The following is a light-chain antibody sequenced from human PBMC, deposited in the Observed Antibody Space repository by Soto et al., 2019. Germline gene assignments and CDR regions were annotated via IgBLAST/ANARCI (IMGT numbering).Light chain of an antibody. CDR1: QSIDTS. V-gene: IGKV1-39*01. CDR2: AAS. J-gene: IGKJ2*01. CDR3: QQSHSTPYT. Sequence: DIQMTQSPSSLSASFGDRVTLTCRASQSIDTSLNWYQQKPGTAPKLLMYAASTLHSGVPSRFSGSGSGTDFTLTISSLQREDFATYFCQQSHSTPYTFGQGTELEI.